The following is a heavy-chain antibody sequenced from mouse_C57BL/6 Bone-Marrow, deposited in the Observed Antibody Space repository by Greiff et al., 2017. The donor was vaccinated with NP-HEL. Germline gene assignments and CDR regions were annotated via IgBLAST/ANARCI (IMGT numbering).Heavy chain of an antibody. J-gene: IGHJ2*01. CDR3: ARFPYLKDFDY. V-gene: IGHV1-81*01. CDR1: GYTFTSYG. Sequence: QVQLQQSGAELARPGASVKMSCKASGYTFTSYGISWVKQRTGQGLEWIGEIYPRSGNTYYNEKFKGKATLTADKSSSTAYMELRSLTSEDSAVYFCARFPYLKDFDYWGQGTTLTVSS. CDR2: IYPRSGNT.